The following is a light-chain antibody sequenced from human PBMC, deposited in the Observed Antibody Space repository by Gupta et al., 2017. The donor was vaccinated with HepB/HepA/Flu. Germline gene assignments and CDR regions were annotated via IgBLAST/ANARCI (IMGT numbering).Light chain of an antibody. CDR1: SSDIGAYDS. V-gene: IGLV2-14*03. J-gene: IGLJ2*01. CDR2: DVS. Sequence: GLTQPASVSGSPCQSIPVLSTRTSSDIGAYDSVSWYQQYPGRAPKLLIYDVSNRPSGVSIRFSGSKTGNSASLTISGLQPDDEAVYYCASFRSGFTLVIFGGGTELAVL. CDR3: ASFRSGFTLVI.